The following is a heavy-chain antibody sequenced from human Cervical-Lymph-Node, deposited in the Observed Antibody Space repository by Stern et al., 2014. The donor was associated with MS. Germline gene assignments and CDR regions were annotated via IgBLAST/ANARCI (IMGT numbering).Heavy chain of an antibody. Sequence: VQLVQSGAEVKKPGASVKVSCKASGYTFTKYFIHWVRQAPGQRLEWMGRIDPGNGNTQYSNKFQDRVTFTRDTSATTVYMELHSLRSEDTALYYCARDHFSSWYVEGDWFDPWGQGTLVTVSS. CDR1: GYTFTKYF. J-gene: IGHJ5*02. V-gene: IGHV1-3*01. D-gene: IGHD2-2*01. CDR2: IDPGNGNT. CDR3: ARDHFSSWYVEGDWFDP.